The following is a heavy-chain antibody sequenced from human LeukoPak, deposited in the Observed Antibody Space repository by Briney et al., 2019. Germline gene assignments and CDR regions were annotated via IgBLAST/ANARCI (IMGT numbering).Heavy chain of an antibody. CDR3: AKLGMDYYGSGSPSFDY. J-gene: IGHJ4*02. Sequence: GGSLRLSCAASEFTFTNYAMSWVRQAPGRGLEWVSTVSGSARNTYYADSVKGRFTISRDNSRNTLYLQMNSLRAEDTALYYCAKLGMDYYGSGSPSFDYWGQGTLVTVSS. CDR2: VSGSARNT. V-gene: IGHV3-23*01. D-gene: IGHD3-10*01. CDR1: EFTFTNYA.